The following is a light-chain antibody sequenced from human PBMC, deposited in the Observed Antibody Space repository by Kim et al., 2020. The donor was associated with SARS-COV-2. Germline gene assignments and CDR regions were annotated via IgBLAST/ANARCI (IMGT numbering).Light chain of an antibody. CDR2: DDG. CDR3: QVWDSGSDHYV. J-gene: IGLJ1*01. V-gene: IGLV3-21*03. Sequence: VKTASISCGGNNIGSKSVHWYQQRPGQAPILVIFDDGDRPSGIPERFSGSSSGDTATLTISRVEAGDEADYYCQVWDSGSDHYVFGTGTKVTVL. CDR1: NIGSKS.